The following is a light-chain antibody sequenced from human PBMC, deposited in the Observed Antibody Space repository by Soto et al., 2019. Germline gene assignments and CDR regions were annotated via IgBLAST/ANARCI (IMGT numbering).Light chain of an antibody. CDR2: GAS. CDR1: QSVISD. J-gene: IGKJ1*01. V-gene: IGKV3-15*01. CDR3: QQYNDWPCT. Sequence: EIVMTQSPATLSVSPGERATLSCRASQSVISDIAWYQPKPGQAPRLLIYGASSRATGIPARFSGSGSGTEVSLTITRLLSEDFAVYYCQQYNDWPCTFGQGTKVELK.